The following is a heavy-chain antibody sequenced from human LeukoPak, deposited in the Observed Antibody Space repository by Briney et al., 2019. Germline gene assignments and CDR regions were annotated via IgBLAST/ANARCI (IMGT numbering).Heavy chain of an antibody. D-gene: IGHD2-8*01. CDR3: AREDTGVAFDI. J-gene: IGHJ3*02. V-gene: IGHV3-48*03. Sequence: GGSLRLSCAASRFTFSSYEMNWVRQAPGKGLEWVSYISGSGIKHYADSVKGRFTISRDNAKNSLYLQMNILRVEDTAVYYCAREDTGVAFDIWGQGTTVTV. CDR1: RFTFSSYE. CDR2: ISGSGIK.